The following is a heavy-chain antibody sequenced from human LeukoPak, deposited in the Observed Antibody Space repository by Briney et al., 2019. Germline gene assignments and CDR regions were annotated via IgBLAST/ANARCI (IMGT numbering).Heavy chain of an antibody. CDR2: INHSGST. V-gene: IGHV4-34*01. J-gene: IGHJ5*02. Sequence: SETLSLTCAVYGGSFSGYYWSWIRQPPGKGLEWIGEINHSGSTNYNPSLKSRVTISVDTSKNQFSLKLSSVTAADTAVNYCARRGRDYYGSGSYLRHRVSWFDPWGQGTLVTVSS. D-gene: IGHD3-10*01. CDR1: GGSFSGYY. CDR3: ARRGRDYYGSGSYLRHRVSWFDP.